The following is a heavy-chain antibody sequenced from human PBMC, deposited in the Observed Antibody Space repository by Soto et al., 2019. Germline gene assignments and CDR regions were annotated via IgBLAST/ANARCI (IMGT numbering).Heavy chain of an antibody. Sequence: QVQLVQSGAEVKKPGSSVQVSCKASGGTFSSYAISWVRQAPGQGLEWMGGIIPIFGTANYAQKFQGRVTITADESTSTAYMELSSLRSEDTAVYYCARGVAYYYDSSGANDAFDIWGQGTMVTVSS. CDR1: GGTFSSYA. CDR2: IIPIFGTA. V-gene: IGHV1-69*01. CDR3: ARGVAYYYDSSGANDAFDI. D-gene: IGHD3-22*01. J-gene: IGHJ3*02.